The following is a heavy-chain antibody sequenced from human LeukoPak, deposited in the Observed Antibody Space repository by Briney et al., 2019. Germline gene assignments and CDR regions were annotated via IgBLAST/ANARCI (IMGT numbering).Heavy chain of an antibody. J-gene: IGHJ4*02. CDR3: AKDGFWGSGYPYYLDY. Sequence: GGSLRLSCAASGFTFDDYAMHWVRQAPGKGLEWVSLISWDGGYTYYADSVKGRFTISRDNSKNSLYLQMNSLRAEDTALYYCAKDGFWGSGYPYYLDYWGQGTLVTVSS. CDR1: GFTFDDYA. CDR2: ISWDGGYT. V-gene: IGHV3-43D*03. D-gene: IGHD3-22*01.